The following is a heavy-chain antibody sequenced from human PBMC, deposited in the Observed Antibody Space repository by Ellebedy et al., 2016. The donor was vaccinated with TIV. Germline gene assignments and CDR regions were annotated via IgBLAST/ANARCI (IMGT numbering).Heavy chain of an antibody. V-gene: IGHV3-7*01. D-gene: IGHD3-10*01. J-gene: IGHJ4*02. Sequence: GESLKISCAASGFSFSNYWMSWVRQAPGKGLEWVANIKPDGSEKYYVDSVKGRFTVSRDNARNSLYLQMNSLRAEDTAVYYCARESSYYGSGKGDYWGQGTLVTVSS. CDR2: IKPDGSEK. CDR1: GFSFSNYW. CDR3: ARESSYYGSGKGDY.